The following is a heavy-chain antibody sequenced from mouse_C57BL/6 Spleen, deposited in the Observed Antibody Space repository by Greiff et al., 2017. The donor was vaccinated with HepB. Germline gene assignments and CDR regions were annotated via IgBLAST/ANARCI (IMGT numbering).Heavy chain of an antibody. V-gene: IGHV2-5*01. Sequence: QVQLKQSGPGLVQPSQSLSITCTVSGFSLTSYGVHWVRQSPGKGLEWLGVIWRGGSTDYNAAFMSRLSITKDNSNSQVFFKMNSLQADDTAIYYCAKENGFYYYGSSSFDYWGQGTTLTVSS. CDR1: GFSLTSYG. J-gene: IGHJ2*01. D-gene: IGHD1-1*01. CDR3: AKENGFYYYGSSSFDY. CDR2: IWRGGST.